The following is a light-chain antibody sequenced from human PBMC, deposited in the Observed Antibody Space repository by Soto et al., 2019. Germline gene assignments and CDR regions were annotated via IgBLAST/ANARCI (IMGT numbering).Light chain of an antibody. V-gene: IGKV3-11*01. J-gene: IGKJ4*01. Sequence: EIVLTQSPATLSLSPGERATLSCRASQSISSYLAWYQQKPGQAPRRLIYDASTRATGIPARFSGSGSGADFTLTISSLEPEDFAVYYCQRRDNWPPGATFGGGTKVEIK. CDR1: QSISSY. CDR3: QRRDNWPPGAT. CDR2: DAS.